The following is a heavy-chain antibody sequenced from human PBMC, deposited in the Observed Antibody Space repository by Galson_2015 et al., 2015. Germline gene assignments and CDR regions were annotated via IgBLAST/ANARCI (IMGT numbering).Heavy chain of an antibody. CDR2: IKQDGSEK. J-gene: IGHJ1*01. D-gene: IGHD5-24*01. CDR3: ARDWEMATTGPQYFQH. V-gene: IGHV3-7*03. CDR1: GFTFSSYW. Sequence: SLRLSCAASGFTFSSYWMSWVRQAPGKGLEWVANIKQDGSEKYYVDSVKGRFTISRDNAKNSLYLQMNSLRAEDTAVYYCARDWEMATTGPQYFQHWGQGTLVTVSS.